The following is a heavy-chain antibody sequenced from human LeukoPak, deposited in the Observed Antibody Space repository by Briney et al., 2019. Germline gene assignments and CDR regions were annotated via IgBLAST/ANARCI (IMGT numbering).Heavy chain of an antibody. D-gene: IGHD3-16*01. J-gene: IGHJ6*02. CDR2: INPSSGGT. V-gene: IGHV1-46*01. Sequence: GASVKVSCKASGYTFTRHYMNWVRQAPGQGLEWMGKINPSSGGTGYAQKFQGRVTMTRDTSISTAYMELSRLRSDDTAVYYCARDGGSENYYYYGMDVWGQGTTVTVSS. CDR3: ARDGGSENYYYYGMDV. CDR1: GYTFTRHY.